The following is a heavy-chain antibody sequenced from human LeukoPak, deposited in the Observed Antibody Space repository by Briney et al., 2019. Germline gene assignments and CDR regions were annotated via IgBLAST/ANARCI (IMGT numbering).Heavy chain of an antibody. D-gene: IGHD6-19*01. CDR1: GGSISSSNW. J-gene: IGHJ4*02. Sequence: SETLSLICAVSGGSISSSNWWSWVRQPPGKGLEWIGEIYHSGSTNYNPSLKSRVTISVDKSKNQFSLKLSSVTAADTAVYYCCGSGWFAGPFGYWGQGALVTVSS. CDR2: IYHSGST. CDR3: CGSGWFAGPFGY. V-gene: IGHV4-4*02.